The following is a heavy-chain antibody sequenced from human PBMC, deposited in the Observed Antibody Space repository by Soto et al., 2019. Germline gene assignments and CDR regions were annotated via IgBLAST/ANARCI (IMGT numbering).Heavy chain of an antibody. CDR2: IIPIFGTA. CDR3: AGDRPNSSGWGLFDY. J-gene: IGHJ4*02. D-gene: IGHD6-19*01. Sequence: QVQLVQSGAEVQKPGSSVKVSCTASGGTFSSYAISWVRQAPGQGLEWMGGIIPIFGTANYAQQFQGRVTITADESTSTADMELSSLRSEDTAVYYCAGDRPNSSGWGLFDYWGQGTLVTVS. V-gene: IGHV1-69*01. CDR1: GGTFSSYA.